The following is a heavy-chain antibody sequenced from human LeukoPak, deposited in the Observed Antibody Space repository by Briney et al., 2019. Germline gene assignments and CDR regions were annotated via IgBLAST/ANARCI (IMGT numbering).Heavy chain of an antibody. J-gene: IGHJ4*02. CDR2: ISGSGGGT. D-gene: IGHD4-23*01. V-gene: IGHV3-23*01. CDR3: AKPMTTVVTALFDS. Sequence: PGGSLRLSCVASGFTFRDYYMSWVRQAPGEGLEWVSAISGSGGGTYYADSVKGRFTVSRDNSKNTLYLQMNSLRPEDTAVYYCAKPMTTVVTALFDSWGQGTLVTVSS. CDR1: GFTFRDYY.